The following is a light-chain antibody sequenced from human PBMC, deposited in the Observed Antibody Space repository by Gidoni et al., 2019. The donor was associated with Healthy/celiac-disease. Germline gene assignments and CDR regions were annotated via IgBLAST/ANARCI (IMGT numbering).Light chain of an antibody. Sequence: EIVLTQSPGTLSLSPGESATLSCRASQSVSSSYLAWYQQKPGQAPRLLIYGASSRATGIPDRFSGSGSGTDFTLTISRLEPEDFAVYYCQQYGSSVRTFGQXTKVEIK. CDR3: QQYGSSVRT. CDR1: QSVSSSY. CDR2: GAS. J-gene: IGKJ1*01. V-gene: IGKV3-20*01.